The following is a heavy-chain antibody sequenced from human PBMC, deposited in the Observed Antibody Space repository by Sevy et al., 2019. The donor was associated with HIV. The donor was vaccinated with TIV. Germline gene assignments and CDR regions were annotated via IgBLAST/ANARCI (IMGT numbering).Heavy chain of an antibody. J-gene: IGHJ4*02. CDR2: ISGSGGST. CDR3: AKHGIVVTRVGYFDY. D-gene: IGHD6-19*01. Sequence: LSLTCAASGFTFSSYAMSWVRQAPGKGLEWVSAISGSGGSTYYADSVKGRFTISRDNSKITLYLQMNSLRAEDTAVYYCAKHGIVVTRVGYFDYWGQGTLVTVSS. CDR1: GFTFSSYA. V-gene: IGHV3-23*01.